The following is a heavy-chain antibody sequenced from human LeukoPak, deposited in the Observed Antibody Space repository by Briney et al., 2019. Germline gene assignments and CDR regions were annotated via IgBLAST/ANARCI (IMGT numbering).Heavy chain of an antibody. CDR3: AREAGSPNWLDP. CDR2: IYYSGST. V-gene: IGHV4-39*02. Sequence: PSETLSLTCTVSGGSISSSSYYWGWVRQPPGKGLEWIGSIYYSGSTYYNPSLKSRVTISIDTSKNQFSLKLSSVTAADTAVFYCAREAGSPNWLDPWGQGILVTVSS. D-gene: IGHD3-10*01. CDR1: GGSISSSSYY. J-gene: IGHJ5*02.